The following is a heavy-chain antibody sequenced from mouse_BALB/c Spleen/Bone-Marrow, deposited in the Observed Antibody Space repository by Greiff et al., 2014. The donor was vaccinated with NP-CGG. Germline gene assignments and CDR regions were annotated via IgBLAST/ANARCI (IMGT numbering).Heavy chain of an antibody. J-gene: IGHJ3*01. CDR1: EYEFPSHD. D-gene: IGHD1-1*01. Sequence: EVHLVESGGGLVRPGESLKLSCESNEYEFPSHDMSWVRKTPEKRLELVAAINSDGGSTYYPDTMERRFIISRDNSKKTLYLQMSSLRSEDTAFYYCARHGDYYGSSLFAYWGQGTLVTVSA. CDR2: INSDGGST. V-gene: IGHV5-2*01. CDR3: ARHGDYYGSSLFAY.